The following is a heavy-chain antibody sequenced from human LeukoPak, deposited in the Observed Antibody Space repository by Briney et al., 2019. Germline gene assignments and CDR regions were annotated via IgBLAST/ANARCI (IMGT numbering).Heavy chain of an antibody. CDR1: GFDFSSYV. CDR2: IKQDGSEK. J-gene: IGHJ4*02. V-gene: IGHV3-7*02. CDR3: AKNRRDGYRPTFDY. Sequence: GGSLRLSCAASGFDFSSYVMTWVRQAPGKGLEWVANIKQDGSEKYYVDSVKGRFSISRDNAEKSLYLQMKSLRAEDTAVYYCAKNRRDGYRPTFDYWGQGTLVTVSS. D-gene: IGHD5-24*01.